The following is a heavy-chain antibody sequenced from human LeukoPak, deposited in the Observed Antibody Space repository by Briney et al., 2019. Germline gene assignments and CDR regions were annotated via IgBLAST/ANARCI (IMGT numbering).Heavy chain of an antibody. J-gene: IGHJ4*02. CDR3: ARRGRNSSGWQDYL. D-gene: IGHD6-25*01. CDR1: GVPISSYY. Sequence: SETLSLTCTVSGVPISSYYWSWVRHPPGKGLEWIANIYTLGSTNYNPSLSSRVTISIATAQDQFSLTLTSVPAADTAVYYCARRGRNSSGWQDYLWGQGTLVTVSS. V-gene: IGHV4-59*01. CDR2: IYTLGST.